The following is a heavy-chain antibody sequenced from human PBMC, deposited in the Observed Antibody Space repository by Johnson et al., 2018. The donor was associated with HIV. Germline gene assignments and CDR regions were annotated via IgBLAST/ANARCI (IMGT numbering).Heavy chain of an antibody. CDR1: GFTFDDYG. J-gene: IGHJ3*02. V-gene: IGHV3-9*01. D-gene: IGHD2-21*01. Sequence: VQLVESGGGLVQPGRSLRLSCAASGFTFDDYGMHWVRQVPGKGLEWVSGISWNSGSIGSADSVKGRFTISRDSAKNSLYLQMNSLRAEDTALYSCAKGGDYGEDDALDIWGPGTMVTVAS. CDR2: ISWNSGSI. CDR3: AKGGDYGEDDALDI.